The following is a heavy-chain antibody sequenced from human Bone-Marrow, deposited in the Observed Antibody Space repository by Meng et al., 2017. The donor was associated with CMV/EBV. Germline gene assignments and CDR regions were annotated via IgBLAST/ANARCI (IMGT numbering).Heavy chain of an antibody. CDR1: GFTFSSYW. Sequence: GESLKISCAASGFTFSSYWMSWVRQAPGKGLEWVANIKQDGSEKYYVDSVKGRFTISRDNAKYSLYLQMNSLRAEDTAVYYCARDDYDILTGYGYWGQGTLVTVSS. V-gene: IGHV3-7*01. D-gene: IGHD3-9*01. J-gene: IGHJ4*02. CDR3: ARDDYDILTGYGY. CDR2: IKQDGSEK.